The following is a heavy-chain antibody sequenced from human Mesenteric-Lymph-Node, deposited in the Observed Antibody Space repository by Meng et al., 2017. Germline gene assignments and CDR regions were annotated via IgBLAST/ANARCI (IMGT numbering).Heavy chain of an antibody. D-gene: IGHD6-19*01. CDR3: ARDPGIAVAGTDYYYGRDV. V-gene: IGHV3-30*01. CDR2: ISYDGRNK. J-gene: IGHJ6*02. CDR1: GFTFSSYA. Sequence: GEYPKLPCAASGFTFSSYAMHWVRQAPGKGLEWVAVISYDGRNKYYADSVKRRFTISRDNSKNTLYLQMNSLRAEDTAVYYCARDPGIAVAGTDYYYGRDVWGQGITVNGAS.